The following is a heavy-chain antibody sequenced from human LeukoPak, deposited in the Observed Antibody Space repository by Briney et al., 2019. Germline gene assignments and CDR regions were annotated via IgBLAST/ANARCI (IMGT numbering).Heavy chain of an antibody. V-gene: IGHV4-39*07. D-gene: IGHD3-22*01. CDR3: ARDLDYYDSTWFDP. CDR2: ITYSGST. Sequence: PSETLSLTCTVSGGSISSSTYYWGGIRQPPGKGLEWIGSITYSGSTYYNPSLKSRVTISVDTSKNQFSLKLISVTAADTAVYYCARDLDYYDSTWFDPWGQGTLVTVSS. CDR1: GGSISSSTYY. J-gene: IGHJ5*02.